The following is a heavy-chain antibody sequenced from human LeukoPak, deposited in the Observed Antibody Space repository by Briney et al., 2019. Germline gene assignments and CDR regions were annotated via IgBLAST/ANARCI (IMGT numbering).Heavy chain of an antibody. CDR2: IRSTANGYAR. D-gene: IGHD3-10*01. J-gene: IGHJ4*02. CDR3: TGNYYGSGSYADFDY. V-gene: IGHV3-73*01. Sequence: PGGSLRLSCAASGFTFSSYAMHWVRQASGKGLEWVGRIRSTANGYARAYAASVKGRFTISRDDSKNTAYLQMDSLKTEDTAVYYCTGNYYGSGSYADFDYWGQGTLVTVSS. CDR1: GFTFSSYA.